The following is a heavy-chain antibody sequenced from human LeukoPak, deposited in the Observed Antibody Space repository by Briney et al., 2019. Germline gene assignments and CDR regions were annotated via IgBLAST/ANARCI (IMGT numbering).Heavy chain of an antibody. CDR1: GGSISGSSYY. V-gene: IGHV3-7*03. CDR3: VKDSPPRYSGSPPAY. CDR2: INKDGGEK. Sequence: ETLSLTCTVSGGSISGSSYYWGWIRQAPGKGLEWVANINKDGGEKYYVDSVKGRFTISRDNAKNSLYLQMNSLRADDTAVYYCVKDSPPRYSGSPPAYWGQGTLVTVSS. J-gene: IGHJ4*02. D-gene: IGHD1-26*01.